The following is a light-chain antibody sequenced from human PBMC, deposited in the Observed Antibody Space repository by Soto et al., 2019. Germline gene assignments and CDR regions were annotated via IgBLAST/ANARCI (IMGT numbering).Light chain of an antibody. J-gene: IGKJ2*01. CDR1: QSVSSAY. CDR3: QQSGSSFYT. CDR2: GAS. Sequence: EIGLTQSPGTLSLSPGERATLSCRASQSVSSAYLAWYQQIPGQAPRLRIYGASSRATGIPDRFSGSGCRKDFTLTISGLEREDFAVYFCQQSGSSFYTFGQGTKLEIK. V-gene: IGKV3-20*01.